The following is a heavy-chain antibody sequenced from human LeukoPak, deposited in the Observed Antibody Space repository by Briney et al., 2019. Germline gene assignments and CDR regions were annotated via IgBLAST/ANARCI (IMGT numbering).Heavy chain of an antibody. CDR3: ARIYPPYYGMDV. CDR1: GGSISSGGYS. Sequence: PSQTLSLTCAVSGGSISSGGYSWSWIRQPPGKGLEWVGYIYHSGSTYYNPSLKSRVTISVDRSKNQFSLKLSSVIAADTAVYYCARIYPPYYGMDVWGQGTTDTVSS. J-gene: IGHJ6*02. D-gene: IGHD2-2*02. CDR2: IYHSGST. V-gene: IGHV4-30-2*01.